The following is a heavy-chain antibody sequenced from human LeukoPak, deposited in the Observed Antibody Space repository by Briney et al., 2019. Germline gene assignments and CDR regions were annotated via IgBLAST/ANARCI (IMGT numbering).Heavy chain of an antibody. D-gene: IGHD3-9*01. Sequence: PWGSLRLSCAASGFTFSSYAMHWVRQAPGKGLEWVAVISYDGSNKYYADSVKGRFTISRDNSKNTLYLQMNSLRAEDTAVYYCAREYYDILTGYSTDAFDIWGQGTMVTVSS. CDR1: GFTFSSYA. J-gene: IGHJ3*02. CDR2: ISYDGSNK. V-gene: IGHV3-30*04. CDR3: AREYYDILTGYSTDAFDI.